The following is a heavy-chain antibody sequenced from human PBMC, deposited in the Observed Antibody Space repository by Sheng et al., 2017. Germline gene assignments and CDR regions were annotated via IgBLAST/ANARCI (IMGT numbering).Heavy chain of an antibody. CDR2: IYHSGST. D-gene: IGHD6-19*01. V-gene: IGHV4-38-2*01. J-gene: IGHJ4*02. Sequence: QVQLQESGPGLVKPSDTLSLTCGVSGYSISSGYYWGWIRQPPGKGLEWIGSIYHSGSTYYNPSLKSRVTISVDTSNNQFSLKVSSVTAADTAVYYCARIRKYTSGWYGELDYWGQGTLVTVSS. CDR3: ARIRKYTSGWYGELDY. CDR1: GYSISSGYY.